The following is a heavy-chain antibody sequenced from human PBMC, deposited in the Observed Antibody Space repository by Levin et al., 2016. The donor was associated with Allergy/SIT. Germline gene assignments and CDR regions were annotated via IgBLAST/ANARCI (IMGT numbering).Heavy chain of an antibody. V-gene: IGHV1-2*02. Sequence: WVRQAPGQGLEWMGWINANSGDTNYAQKFQGRVTMTRDTSISTAYMEVHRLRSDDTAVYYCARDLKSVDYWGQGTLVTVSS. J-gene: IGHJ4*02. CDR3: ARDLKSVDY. CDR2: INANSGDT.